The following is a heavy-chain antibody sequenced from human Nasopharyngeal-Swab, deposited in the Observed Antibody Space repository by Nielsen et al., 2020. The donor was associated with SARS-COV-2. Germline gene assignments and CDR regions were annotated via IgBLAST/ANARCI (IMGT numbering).Heavy chain of an antibody. D-gene: IGHD2-15*01. CDR1: GFTFRKYA. CDR3: ARPLGYCSGGTCVGTKTFDI. CDR2: VWFDGSNE. V-gene: IGHV3-33*01. J-gene: IGHJ3*02. Sequence: GGSLRLSCAASGFTFRKYAMQWVRQAPGKGLEWVATVWFDGSNEYYADSVKGRFTISRDNSKSTVDLQMNSLRVEDTAVYYCARPLGYCSGGTCVGTKTFDIWGQETMVTVSS.